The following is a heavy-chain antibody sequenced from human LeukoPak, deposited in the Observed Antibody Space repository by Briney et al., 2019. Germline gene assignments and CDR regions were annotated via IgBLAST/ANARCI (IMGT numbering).Heavy chain of an antibody. J-gene: IGHJ6*03. Sequence: MASETLSLTCTVSGGSISSGSYYWSWIRQPAGKGLEWIGRIYTSGSTNYNPSLKSRVTISVDTSKNQFSLKLSSVTAADTAVYYCARVRGSGSYYYSYYMDVWGKGTTVTISS. D-gene: IGHD1-26*01. V-gene: IGHV4-61*02. CDR3: ARVRGSGSYYYSYYMDV. CDR1: GGSISSGSYY. CDR2: IYTSGST.